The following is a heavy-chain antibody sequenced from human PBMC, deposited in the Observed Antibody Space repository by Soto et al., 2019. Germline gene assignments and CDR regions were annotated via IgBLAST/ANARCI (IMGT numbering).Heavy chain of an antibody. CDR1: GYTFTSYY. CDR3: ARDMSMVRGVGTYYYYGMDV. V-gene: IGHV1-46*01. D-gene: IGHD3-10*01. CDR2: INPSGGST. J-gene: IGHJ6*02. Sequence: QVQLVQSGAEVKKPGASVKVSCKASGYTFTSYYMHWVRQAPGQGLEWMGIINPSGGSTRYAQKLKCSMTMTRHTSTSTVYMEQSRLRCEDAAVYYWARDMSMVRGVGTYYYYGMDVWGQGTTVTVSS.